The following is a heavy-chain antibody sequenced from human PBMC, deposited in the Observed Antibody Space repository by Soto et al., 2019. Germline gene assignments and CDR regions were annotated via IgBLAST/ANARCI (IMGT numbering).Heavy chain of an antibody. J-gene: IGHJ5*02. D-gene: IGHD4-17*01. CDR3: AGEADYLNWFDP. V-gene: IGHV3-48*01. CDR2: ISSSSSTI. Sequence: EVQLVESGGGLVQPGGSLRLSCAASGFTFSSYSMNWVRQAPGKGLEWVSYISSSSSTIYYADSVKGRFTISRDNAKNSLYLQMNSLRAEDTAVYYCAGEADYLNWFDPWGQGALVTVSS. CDR1: GFTFSSYS.